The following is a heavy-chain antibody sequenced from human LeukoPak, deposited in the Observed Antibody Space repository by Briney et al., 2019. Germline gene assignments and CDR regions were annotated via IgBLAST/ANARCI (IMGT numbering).Heavy chain of an antibody. CDR1: GFTFSSYA. J-gene: IGHJ4*02. Sequence: GGSLRLSCAASGFTFSSYAMHWVRQAPGKGLEWVAVISYDGSNKYYADSVKGRFTISRDNSKNTLYLQMNSLRAEDTAVYYCAKVEGLYYDSSSYYFDYWGQGTLVTVSS. D-gene: IGHD3-22*01. CDR2: ISYDGSNK. V-gene: IGHV3-30-3*01. CDR3: AKVEGLYYDSSSYYFDY.